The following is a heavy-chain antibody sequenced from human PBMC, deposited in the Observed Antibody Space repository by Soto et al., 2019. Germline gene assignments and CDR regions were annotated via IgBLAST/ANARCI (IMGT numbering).Heavy chain of an antibody. CDR3: ARGLTTATTPYDY. J-gene: IGHJ4*02. CDR1: GGSFSGYY. V-gene: IGHV4-59*01. D-gene: IGHD1-7*01. CDR2: IYDSGTT. Sequence: SETLSLTCAVSGGSFSGYYWSWIRQPPGKGLEWIGYIYDSGTTHYNPSLKSRVTISVDTSKSQFSLKLNSATAADTAVYYCARGLTTATTPYDYWGPGTLVTVSS.